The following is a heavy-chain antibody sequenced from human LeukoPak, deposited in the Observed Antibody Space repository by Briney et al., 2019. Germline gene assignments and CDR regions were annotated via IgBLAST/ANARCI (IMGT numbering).Heavy chain of an antibody. CDR3: AKDVTMTPYYFDY. CDR2: ISGSGGGT. V-gene: IGHV3-23*01. CDR1: GFTFSGYA. J-gene: IGHJ4*02. D-gene: IGHD3-3*01. Sequence: GGSLRLSCAASGFTFSGYAMNWVRQAPGKGLEWVSAISGSGGGTYYADSVKGRFTISRDNAKNTLYLQMNSLRAEDTAVYYCAKDVTMTPYYFDYWGQGTLVTVSS.